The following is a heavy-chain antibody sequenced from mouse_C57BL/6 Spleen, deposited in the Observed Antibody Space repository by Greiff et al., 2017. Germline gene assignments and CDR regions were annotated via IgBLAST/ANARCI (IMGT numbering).Heavy chain of an antibody. CDR3: TRPTPYYYGSSTYAMDY. Sequence: QVQLQQSGAELVRPGASVTLSCKASGYTFTDYEMNWVKQTPVHGLEWIGAIVPGTGGTAYNQKFKGKAILTADKSSSTAYMELRSLTSEDSAVXYCTRPTPYYYGSSTYAMDYWGQGTSVTVSA. D-gene: IGHD1-1*01. J-gene: IGHJ4*01. CDR2: IVPGTGGT. CDR1: GYTFTDYE. V-gene: IGHV1-15*01.